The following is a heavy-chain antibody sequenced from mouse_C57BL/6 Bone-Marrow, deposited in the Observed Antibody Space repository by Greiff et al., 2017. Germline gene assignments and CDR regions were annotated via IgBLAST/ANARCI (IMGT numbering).Heavy chain of an antibody. V-gene: IGHV1-52*01. D-gene: IGHD1-1*01. J-gene: IGHJ2*01. CDR1: GYTFTSYW. Sequence: QVQLQQSGAELVRPGSSVKLSCKASGYTFTSYWMHWVKQRPIQGLEWIGNIDPSDSETHYNQKFKDKATLTVDKSSSTAYMQLSSLTSEDSAVYYCARPLYYYGSSYDYWGQGTTLTVSS. CDR2: IDPSDSET. CDR3: ARPLYYYGSSYDY.